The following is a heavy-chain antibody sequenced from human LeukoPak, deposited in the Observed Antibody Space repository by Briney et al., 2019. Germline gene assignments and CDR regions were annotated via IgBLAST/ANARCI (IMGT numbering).Heavy chain of an antibody. CDR1: GGSISSGGYY. Sequence: PSETLSLTCTVSGGSISSGGYYWSWIRQPPGKGLEWIGYIYHSGSTYYNPSLKSRVTISVDRSKNQFSLKLSSVTAADTAVYYCATRHYGEAEESDYWGQGTLVTVSS. D-gene: IGHD3-10*01. V-gene: IGHV4-30-2*01. CDR2: IYHSGST. CDR3: ATRHYGEAEESDY. J-gene: IGHJ4*02.